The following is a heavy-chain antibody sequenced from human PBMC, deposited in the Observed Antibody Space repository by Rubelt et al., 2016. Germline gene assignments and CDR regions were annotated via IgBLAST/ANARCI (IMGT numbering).Heavy chain of an antibody. J-gene: IGHJ4*02. Sequence: GKGLEGLSYITDGSRAIYSADSVKGRFTISRDNAKSSLYLQMNNLRAEDTGVYYCARPEYSCYDPGCLYWGQGTLVIVSS. CDR2: ITDGSRAI. V-gene: IGHV3-48*03. D-gene: IGHD5-12*01. CDR3: ARPEYSCYDPGCLY.